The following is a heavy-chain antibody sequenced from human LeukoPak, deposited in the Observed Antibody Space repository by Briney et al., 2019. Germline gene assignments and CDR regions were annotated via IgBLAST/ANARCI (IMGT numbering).Heavy chain of an antibody. V-gene: IGHV3-7*01. CDR1: GFTFSSYW. J-gene: IGHJ6*02. D-gene: IGHD2-8*01. Sequence: PGGSLRLSCAASGFTFSSYWMSWVRQAPGKGLEWVANIKQDGSEKYYVDSVKGRFTISRDNAKNSLYLQMNSLRAEDTAEYYCARDRYCTNGVCFLYGMDVWGQGTTVTVSS. CDR2: IKQDGSEK. CDR3: ARDRYCTNGVCFLYGMDV.